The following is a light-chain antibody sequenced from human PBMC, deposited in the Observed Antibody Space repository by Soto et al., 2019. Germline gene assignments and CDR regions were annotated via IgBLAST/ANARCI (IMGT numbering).Light chain of an antibody. CDR2: DAS. CDR1: QSISSR. Sequence: DIQMTQSPSTLSASVGDRVTITCRASQSISSRLAWCQQRPGKAPKILIFDASTLESGVPSRFRGSGSGTEFTLTISSLQPDDFETYYCQHYNTYSGTFGQGTKVDI. V-gene: IGKV1-5*01. CDR3: QHYNTYSGT. J-gene: IGKJ1*01.